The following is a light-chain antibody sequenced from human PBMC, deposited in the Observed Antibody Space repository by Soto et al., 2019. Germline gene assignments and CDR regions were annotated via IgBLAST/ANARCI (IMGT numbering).Light chain of an antibody. CDR2: GAS. Sequence: EIVLTQSPGTLSLSPGERATLSCRASQSVSSSYLAWYQQKPGQAPRLLIYGASSRATGIPDGFSGSGSGTDFTLTISRLEPEDFAVYYCQQYGSSFWTFGQGTKVDIK. CDR3: QQYGSSFWT. CDR1: QSVSSSY. V-gene: IGKV3-20*01. J-gene: IGKJ1*01.